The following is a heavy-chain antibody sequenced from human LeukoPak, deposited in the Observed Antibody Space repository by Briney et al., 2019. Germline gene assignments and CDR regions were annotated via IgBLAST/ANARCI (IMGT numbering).Heavy chain of an antibody. CDR1: GFTFSSYS. D-gene: IGHD4-11*01. J-gene: IGHJ6*03. CDR2: ISSSSSTI. Sequence: GGSLRLSCAASGFTFSSYSMNWVRQAPGKGLEWVSYISSSSSTIYYADSVKGRFTISRDNAKNSLSLQMNSLRAEDTAVYYCARDVDYRHNYYYYYYMDVWGKGTTVTVSS. CDR3: ARDVDYRHNYYYYYYMDV. V-gene: IGHV3-48*01.